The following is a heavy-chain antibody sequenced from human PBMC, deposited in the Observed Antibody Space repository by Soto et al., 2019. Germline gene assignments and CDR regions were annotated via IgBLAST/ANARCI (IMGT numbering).Heavy chain of an antibody. CDR3: AETGTTWPDYFGMDV. J-gene: IGHJ6*02. V-gene: IGHV1-69*13. CDR2: MIPIFGIA. D-gene: IGHD1-7*01. Sequence: SSVKVSCKASGYTFTVYHMHWVRQAPGQGLEWMGGMIPIFGIANYAQKFQGRVTITADESTSTAYMVLMSLRSEVMAVCCCAETGTTWPDYFGMDVWGQRTRVTVSS. CDR1: GYTFTVYH.